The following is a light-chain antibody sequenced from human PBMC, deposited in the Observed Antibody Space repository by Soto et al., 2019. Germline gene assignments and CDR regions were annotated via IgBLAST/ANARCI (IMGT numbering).Light chain of an antibody. CDR2: EVS. V-gene: IGLV2-14*01. J-gene: IGLJ1*01. CDR1: RSNVGAFNF. Sequence: QSALTQPASVSGSPGQSITISCTGTRSNVGAFNFVSWYQQYAGKAPKLIIYEVSNRPSGVSNRFSGSKSGNTASLTISGLQAEDEANYYCSSYVTTDAQVFGTGTKLTVL. CDR3: SSYVTTDAQV.